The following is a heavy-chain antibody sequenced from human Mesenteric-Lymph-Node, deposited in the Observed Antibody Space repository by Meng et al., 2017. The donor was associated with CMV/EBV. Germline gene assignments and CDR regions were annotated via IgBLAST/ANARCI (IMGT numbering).Heavy chain of an antibody. CDR1: GFSVSTTY. J-gene: IGHJ4*02. V-gene: IGHV3-53*01. CDR3: ARNIAGDNKDS. CDR2: IYSGGST. D-gene: IGHD2/OR15-2a*01. Sequence: GESLKISCAASGFSVSTTYMSWVRQAPGKGLEWVSIIYSGGSTSYADSVKGRFTISRDNSKNTLYLQMNSLRVEDTAVYYCARNIAGDNKDSWGQGTLVTVS.